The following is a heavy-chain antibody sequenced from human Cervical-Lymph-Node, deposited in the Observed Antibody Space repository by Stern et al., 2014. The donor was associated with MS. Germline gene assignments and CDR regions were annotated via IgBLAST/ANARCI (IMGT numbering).Heavy chain of an antibody. D-gene: IGHD3-10*01. CDR1: GGTSRRNA. V-gene: IGHV1-69*01. CDR2: ITPVLNTT. J-gene: IGHJ5*02. CDR3: ARVGSARRGSGWFDP. Sequence: QVQLVESGAEVKKPGSSVKVSCKASGGTSRRNAISWVRQAPGQGFEWMGGITPVLNTTNYAQKFQGRVTITADESTSTTYMELSSLRSDDTAVYYCARVGSARRGSGWFDPWGQGTLVTVSS.